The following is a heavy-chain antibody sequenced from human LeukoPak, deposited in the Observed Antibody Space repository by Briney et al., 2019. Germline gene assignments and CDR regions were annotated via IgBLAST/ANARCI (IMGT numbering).Heavy chain of an antibody. J-gene: IGHJ4*02. CDR3: ARSSWGSYPYHFDY. CDR2: ISSSSSYI. Sequence: GVSLRLSGSASGFTFSSYSMNWLRQAPGKGLVGVSSISSSSSYIYYADSVKGRFTITSDNAKNSLYLQMNSLRAEDTAVYYCARSSWGSYPYHFDYCGQGTLVTVSS. D-gene: IGHD3-16*02. CDR1: GFTFSSYS. V-gene: IGHV3-21*01.